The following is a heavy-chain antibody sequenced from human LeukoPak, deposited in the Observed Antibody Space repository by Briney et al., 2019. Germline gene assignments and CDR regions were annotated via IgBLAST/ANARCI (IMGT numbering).Heavy chain of an antibody. CDR3: ARDQRSYYYMDV. Sequence: PGGSLRLSCAASGFTFSSYSMNWVRQAPGKGLEWVSSISSSSSYIYYADSVKGRFTISRDNAKNSLYLQMNSLRAEDTAVYYCARDQRSYYYMDVWGKGTTVTVSS. CDR2: ISSSSSYI. J-gene: IGHJ6*03. V-gene: IGHV3-21*01. CDR1: GFTFSSYS.